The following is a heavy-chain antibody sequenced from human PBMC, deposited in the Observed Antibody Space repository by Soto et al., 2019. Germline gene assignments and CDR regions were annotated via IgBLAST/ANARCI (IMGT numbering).Heavy chain of an antibody. V-gene: IGHV4-34*01. Sequence: TSETLSLTCAVYGGSFSGYYWSWIRQPPGKGLGWIGEINHSGSTNYNPSLKSRVTISVDTSKNQFSLKLSSVTAADTAVYYCARVLVVPAAKRGYNWFDPWGQGTLVTVSS. CDR1: GGSFSGYY. D-gene: IGHD2-2*01. J-gene: IGHJ5*02. CDR3: ARVLVVPAAKRGYNWFDP. CDR2: INHSGST.